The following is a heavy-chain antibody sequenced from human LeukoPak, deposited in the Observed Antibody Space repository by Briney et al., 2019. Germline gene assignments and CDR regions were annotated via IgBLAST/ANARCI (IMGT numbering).Heavy chain of an antibody. CDR3: AAPGASGFVENFWSGPLDF. J-gene: IGHJ4*02. V-gene: IGHV1-46*01. Sequence: ASVKVSCRASGYSFTSHYMHWVRQAPGQGLEWMGIINPSAGSTSYPQKFQGRVTMTRDTSTSTVYMELSSLRSDDTAVYYCAAPGASGFVENFWSGPLDFWGQGTLVTVSS. CDR1: GYSFTSHY. D-gene: IGHD3-3*01. CDR2: INPSAGST.